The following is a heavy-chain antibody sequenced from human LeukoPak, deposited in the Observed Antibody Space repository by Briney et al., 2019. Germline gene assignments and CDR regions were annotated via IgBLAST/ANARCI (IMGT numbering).Heavy chain of an antibody. CDR1: GYSISSGYY. CDR2: IYHSGST. Sequence: SETLSLTCAVSGYSISSGYYWGWIRQPPGKGLEWIGSIYHSGSTYYNPSLKSRVTISVDTSKNQFSLKLSSVTAADTAVYHCARVRIARVDPDYFDYWGQGTLVTVSS. V-gene: IGHV4-38-2*01. J-gene: IGHJ4*02. CDR3: ARVRIARVDPDYFDY. D-gene: IGHD2-15*01.